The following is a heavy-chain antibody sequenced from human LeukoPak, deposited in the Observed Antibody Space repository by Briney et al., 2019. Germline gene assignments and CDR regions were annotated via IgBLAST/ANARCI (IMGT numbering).Heavy chain of an antibody. J-gene: IGHJ4*02. CDR2: IYYSGST. V-gene: IGHV4-59*12. D-gene: IGHD3-16*02. CDR3: ARRPQNYVWGSYRYHSPRYYFDY. Sequence: SETLSLTCTVSGGSISSYYWSWIRQPPGKGLEWIGYIYYSGSTNYNPSLKSRVTISVDTSKNQFSLKLSSVTAADTAVYYCARRPQNYVWGSYRYHSPRYYFDYWGQGTLVTVSS. CDR1: GGSISSYY.